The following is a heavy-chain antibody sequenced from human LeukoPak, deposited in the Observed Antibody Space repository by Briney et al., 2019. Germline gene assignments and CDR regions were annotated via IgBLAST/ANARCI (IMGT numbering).Heavy chain of an antibody. D-gene: IGHD3-22*01. CDR3: ARDRDLDSSSYYLGESDY. CDR1: GGTFSSYA. J-gene: IGHJ4*02. Sequence: EASVKVSCKASGGTFSSYAISWVRQAPGQGLEWMGRIIPILGIANYAQKFQGRVTITADKSTSTAYMELSSLRSGDTAVYYCARDRDLDSSSYYLGESDYWGQGTLVTVSS. V-gene: IGHV1-69*04. CDR2: IIPILGIA.